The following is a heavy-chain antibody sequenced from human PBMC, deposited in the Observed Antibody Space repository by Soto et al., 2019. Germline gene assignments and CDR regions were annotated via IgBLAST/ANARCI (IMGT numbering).Heavy chain of an antibody. D-gene: IGHD2-8*01. CDR3: ASRYCTDGVCPFDY. Sequence: EVQMVESGGGLVNPGGSLRLSCAASGFTFSSYSLSWVRQAPGQGLEWVSSISSSGRFTYYADSVKGRLTISRDNAKNSLYLQMSSLSVEDTAVYSCASRYCTDGVCPFDYCGQGVLVTVSS. CDR1: GFTFSSYS. J-gene: IGHJ4*02. CDR2: ISSSGRFT. V-gene: IGHV3-21*01.